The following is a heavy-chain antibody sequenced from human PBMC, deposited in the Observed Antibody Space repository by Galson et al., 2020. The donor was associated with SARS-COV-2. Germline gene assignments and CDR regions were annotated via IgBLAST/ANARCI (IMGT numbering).Heavy chain of an antibody. CDR3: AKRDDSSGYPYYFDY. D-gene: IGHD3-22*01. J-gene: IGHJ4*02. V-gene: IGHV3-23*01. Sequence: GGSLRLSCAASGFTFSNYAMSWVRQAPGKGLEWVSAIGGSGGSTYYAASVKGRFTISRDNSKNTLYLQMNSLRAEDTAVYYCAKRDDSSGYPYYFDYWGQGTLVTVSS. CDR1: GFTFSNYA. CDR2: IGGSGGST.